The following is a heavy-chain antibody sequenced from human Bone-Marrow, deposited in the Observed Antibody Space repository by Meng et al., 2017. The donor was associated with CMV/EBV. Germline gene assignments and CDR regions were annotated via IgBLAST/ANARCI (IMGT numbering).Heavy chain of an antibody. Sequence: SVKVSCKASGYTFTGYYMHWVRQAPGQGLEWMGWIIPIFGTANYAQKFQGRVTITTDESTSTAYMELSSLRSEDTAVYYCARDATMVRGGVRFDPWGQGTMVTVSS. CDR1: GYTFTGYY. CDR2: IIPIFGTA. V-gene: IGHV1-69*05. CDR3: ARDATMVRGGVRFDP. J-gene: IGHJ5*02. D-gene: IGHD3-10*01.